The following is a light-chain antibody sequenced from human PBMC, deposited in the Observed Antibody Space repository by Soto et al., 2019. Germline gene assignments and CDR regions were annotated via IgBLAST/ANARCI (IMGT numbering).Light chain of an antibody. Sequence: DIQMTQSPSSLSASVGDRVTITCRASQSITTYLNWYRQKPGKAPKLLIYAASSLQSGVPSRFSGSGSETDFTLTISSLQPEDFATYYCQQSYSTLWTFGQGTKVDIK. CDR1: QSITTY. J-gene: IGKJ1*01. CDR2: AAS. CDR3: QQSYSTLWT. V-gene: IGKV1-39*01.